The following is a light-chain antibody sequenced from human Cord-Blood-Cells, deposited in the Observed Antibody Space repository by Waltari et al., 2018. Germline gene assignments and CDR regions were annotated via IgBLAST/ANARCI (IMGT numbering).Light chain of an antibody. CDR2: EVS. Sequence: QSALTQPPSASGSPGQSVPISCIGTTSDVGGYTYVSWYQQHPGKAPKLMIYEVSKRPSGVPDRCSGSKSGNTSSLTVSGLQAEDGADYYCSSYAGSNNLVFGGGTKLTVL. CDR1: TSDVGGYTY. CDR3: SSYAGSNNLV. V-gene: IGLV2-8*01. J-gene: IGLJ3*02.